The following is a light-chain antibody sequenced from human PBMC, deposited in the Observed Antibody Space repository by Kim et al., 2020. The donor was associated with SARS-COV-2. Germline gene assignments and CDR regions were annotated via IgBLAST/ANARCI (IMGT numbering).Light chain of an antibody. CDR1: SLRSYY. J-gene: IGLJ2*01. CDR3: QSRDSGGNVV. Sequence: SSELTQDPGVCVALGRTVRITCQGDSLRSYYATWYQQKPRQAPVLVIYGRNNRPSGIPDRISGSTSGNTASLTIRGAQAEDEADFYCQSRDSGGNVVFGGGTQLTVL. CDR2: GRN. V-gene: IGLV3-19*01.